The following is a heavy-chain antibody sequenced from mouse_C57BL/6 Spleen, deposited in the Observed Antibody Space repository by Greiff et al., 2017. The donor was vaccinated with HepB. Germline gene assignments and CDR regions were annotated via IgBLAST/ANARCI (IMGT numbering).Heavy chain of an antibody. V-gene: IGHV1-82*01. D-gene: IGHD1-1*01. CDR3: ARITTVVAPYFDY. J-gene: IGHJ2*01. CDR1: GYEFSSSW. Sequence: VQLQQSGPELVKPGASVKISCTASGYEFSSSWMNWVKQRPGKGLEWIGRIYPGDGDTNYKGKFKGKATLTADKSSSTAYLQLSSLTSEDSTVYFWARITTVVAPYFDYWGQGTTLTVSS. CDR2: IYPGDGDT.